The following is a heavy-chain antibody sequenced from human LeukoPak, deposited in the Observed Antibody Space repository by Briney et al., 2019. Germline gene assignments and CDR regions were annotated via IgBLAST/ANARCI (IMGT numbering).Heavy chain of an antibody. CDR3: ARQTMPRGRLNWFDP. CDR1: GGSISSSSYY. CDR2: IYYSGST. J-gene: IGHJ5*02. V-gene: IGHV4-39*01. D-gene: IGHD2-2*01. Sequence: PSETLSLTCTVSGGSISSSSYYWGWIRQPPGKGLEWIGSIYYSGSTYYNPSLKSRVTISVDTSKNQFSLKLSSVTAADTAVYYCARQTMPRGRLNWFDPWGQGTLVTVSS.